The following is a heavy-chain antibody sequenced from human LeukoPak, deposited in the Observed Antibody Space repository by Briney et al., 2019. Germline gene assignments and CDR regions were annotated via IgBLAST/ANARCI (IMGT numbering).Heavy chain of an antibody. V-gene: IGHV1-69*13. CDR1: GYTFTSYY. CDR2: IIPIFGTA. D-gene: IGHD5-24*01. Sequence: GASVKVSCKASGYTFTSYYMHWVRQAPGQGLEWMGGIIPIFGTANYAQKFQGRVTITADESTSTAYMELSSLRSEDTAVYYCAREPTGDGMATFFDYWGQGTLVTVSS. CDR3: AREPTGDGMATFFDY. J-gene: IGHJ4*02.